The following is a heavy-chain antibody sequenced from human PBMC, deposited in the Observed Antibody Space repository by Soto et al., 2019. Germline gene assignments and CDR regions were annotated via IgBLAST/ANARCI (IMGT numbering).Heavy chain of an antibody. CDR3: AKNGDFWSWGMDV. Sequence: WGSLRLSCAASGFTFSSYAMSWVRQAPGKGLEWVSAISGSGGSTYYADSVKGRFTISRDNSKNTLYLQMNSLRAEDTAVYYCAKNGDFWSWGMDVWGLGTTVTVSS. CDR1: GFTFSSYA. J-gene: IGHJ6*02. CDR2: ISGSGGST. V-gene: IGHV3-23*01. D-gene: IGHD3-3*01.